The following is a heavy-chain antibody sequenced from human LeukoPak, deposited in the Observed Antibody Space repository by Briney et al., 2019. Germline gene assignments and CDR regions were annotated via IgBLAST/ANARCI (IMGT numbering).Heavy chain of an antibody. Sequence: GGSLRLSCAASGFTFSSYGMHWVRQAPGKGLEWVAVISYDGSNKYYADSVKGRFTISRDNSKNTLYLQMGSLRAEDMAVYYCARARTTFGGVIVWGQGTLVTVSS. CDR1: GFTFSSYG. V-gene: IGHV3-30*03. J-gene: IGHJ4*02. D-gene: IGHD3-16*02. CDR3: ARARTTFGGVIV. CDR2: ISYDGSNK.